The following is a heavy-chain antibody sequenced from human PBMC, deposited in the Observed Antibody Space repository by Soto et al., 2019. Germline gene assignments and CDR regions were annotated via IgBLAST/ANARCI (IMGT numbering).Heavy chain of an antibody. D-gene: IGHD5-18*01. J-gene: IGHJ4*02. CDR1: GFAFRTFG. V-gene: IGHV3-48*01. Sequence: PGGSLRLSCAASGFAFRTFGMNWVRQALGKRPEWVSYTSSDSSTINYADSVKGRFTISRDNAKNSLYLQMNNLRADDTAMYYCARHGYNYGGGYFDYWGQGTLVTAPQ. CDR2: TSSDSSTI. CDR3: ARHGYNYGGGYFDY.